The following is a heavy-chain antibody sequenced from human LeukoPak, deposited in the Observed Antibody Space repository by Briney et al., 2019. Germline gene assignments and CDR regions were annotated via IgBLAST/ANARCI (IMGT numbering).Heavy chain of an antibody. CDR3: AKAGGLLWFGELGVEDY. D-gene: IGHD3-10*01. CDR1: GFTFSSYG. CDR2: ISYDGSNK. Sequence: GRSLRLFCAASGFTFSSYGMHWVRQAPGKGLEWVAVISYDGSNKYYADSVKGRSTISRDNSKNTLYLQMNSLRAEDTAVYYCAKAGGLLWFGELGVEDYWGQGTLVTVSS. V-gene: IGHV3-30*18. J-gene: IGHJ4*02.